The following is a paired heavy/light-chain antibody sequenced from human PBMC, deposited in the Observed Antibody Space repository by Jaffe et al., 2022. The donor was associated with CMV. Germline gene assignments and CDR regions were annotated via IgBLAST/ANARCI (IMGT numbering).Heavy chain of an antibody. D-gene: IGHD3-10*01. CDR2: IVGSGVTT. Sequence: EVQLLESGGGLVQPGGSLRLSCAASGFTFNSFAMSWVRQAPGKGLEWVSGIVGSGVTTYYADSVRGRFTITRDNSMKTLYLQMNSLSAEDTAVYYCARDTTTYYDGSGSYYMDLIFDYWGQGTLVTVSS. CDR1: GFTFNSFA. V-gene: IGHV3-23*01. J-gene: IGHJ4*02. CDR3: ARDTTTYYDGSGSYYMDLIFDY.
Light chain of an antibody. V-gene: IGKV3-15*01. CDR2: GAS. CDR3: HQYNSWPGT. CDR1: QSVSSK. Sequence: EIVMTQSPATLSVSPGERATLSCRASQSVSSKLAWYQRKPGQAPRLLIYGASTRATGIPARFSGSGSGTEFTLTISSPQSEDFAVYYCHQYNSWPGTFGQGTKLEIK. J-gene: IGKJ2*01.